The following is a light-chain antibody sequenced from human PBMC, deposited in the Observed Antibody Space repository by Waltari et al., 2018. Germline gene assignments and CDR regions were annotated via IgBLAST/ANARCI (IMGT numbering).Light chain of an antibody. Sequence: DIVMTQPPDSLAVSLGERSHINCKSSQSVLHSSNNKNYLAWYRQKPGQPPKLLIYWGSTRESGVPDRISGSGSGTDFTLTISSLQAEDVAVYYCQQYYSSPHTFGLGTRLEIK. CDR1: QSVLHSSNNKNY. J-gene: IGKJ5*01. CDR2: WGS. V-gene: IGKV4-1*01. CDR3: QQYYSSPHT.